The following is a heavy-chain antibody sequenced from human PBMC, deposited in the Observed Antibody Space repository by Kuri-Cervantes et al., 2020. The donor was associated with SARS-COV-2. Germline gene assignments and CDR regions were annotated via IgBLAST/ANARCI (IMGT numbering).Heavy chain of an antibody. J-gene: IGHJ3*02. V-gene: IGHV1-46*01. CDR1: GYTFTSYY. D-gene: IGHD3-22*01. Sequence: ASVKVSCKASGYTFTSYYMHWVRQAPEQGLEWMGIINPSGGSTSYAQKFQGRVTMTRDTSTSTVYMELSSLRSEDTAVYYCARVRGSGYDAFDIWGQGTMVTVSS. CDR2: INPSGGST. CDR3: ARVRGSGYDAFDI.